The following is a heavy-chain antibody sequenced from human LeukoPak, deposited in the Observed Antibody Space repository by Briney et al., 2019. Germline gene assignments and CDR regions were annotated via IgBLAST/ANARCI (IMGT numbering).Heavy chain of an antibody. CDR1: GLTFSSYD. CDR3: AKAVGASRPFDY. D-gene: IGHD1-26*01. Sequence: GGSLRLSCAASGLTFSSYDMHWVRQAPGKGLEWVAFIRNDGSDKYYADSVKGRFTISRDNSKNTLDLHMKSLRGEDAALYYCAKAVGASRPFDYWGQGTLVTVSS. V-gene: IGHV3-30*02. J-gene: IGHJ4*02. CDR2: IRNDGSDK.